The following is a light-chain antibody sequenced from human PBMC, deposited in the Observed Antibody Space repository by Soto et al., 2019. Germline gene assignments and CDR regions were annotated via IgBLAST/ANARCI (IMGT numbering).Light chain of an antibody. V-gene: IGKV3-15*01. J-gene: IGKJ4*01. Sequence: EIVMTQSPATLSVSPGEGATLSCRASHGIGTALAWYLQKPGQTPRLLMYGASIRATGVPARFSGSASGTEFTLTITSLQSEDFAVYYCQHYSDWPLTFGGGTKVDIK. CDR3: QHYSDWPLT. CDR1: HGIGTA. CDR2: GAS.